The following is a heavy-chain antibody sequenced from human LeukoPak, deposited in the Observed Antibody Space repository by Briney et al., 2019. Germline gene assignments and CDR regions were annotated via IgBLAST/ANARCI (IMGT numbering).Heavy chain of an antibody. CDR2: ISSAAHAM. V-gene: IGHV3-11*01. CDR3: ATTVHYYESSAEVPETYYFDS. CDR1: GFSFSDSY. D-gene: IGHD3-22*01. Sequence: GGSLRLSCVASGFSFSDSYMSWIRQAPGKGPEWVSYISSAAHAMKYADSVKGRFTISRDNAKDSLFLQMDSLRVEDTAVYYCATTVHYYESSAEVPETYYFDSWGQGTLVTVSS. J-gene: IGHJ4*02.